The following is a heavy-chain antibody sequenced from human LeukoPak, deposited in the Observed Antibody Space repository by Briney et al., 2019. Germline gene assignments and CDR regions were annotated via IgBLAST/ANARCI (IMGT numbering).Heavy chain of an antibody. CDR2: INPNSGGT. D-gene: IGHD4-11*01. CDR1: GYTFTSYY. V-gene: IGHV1-2*02. CDR3: ARDPGHDISNYGGLDF. J-gene: IGHJ4*02. Sequence: GASVKVSCKASGYTFTSYYMHWVRQAPGQGLEWMGWINPNSGGTNYAQKFQGRVTLTGDTSIDTVYLELSSLKSDDTAVYYCARDPGHDISNYGGLDFWGQGTLVTVSS.